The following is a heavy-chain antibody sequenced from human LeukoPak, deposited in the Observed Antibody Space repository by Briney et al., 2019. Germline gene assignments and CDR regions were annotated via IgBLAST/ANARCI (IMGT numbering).Heavy chain of an antibody. CDR1: GGSFSGFY. CDR3: ATLGEYYDTSGYYYN. Sequence: SETLSLTCAVYGGSFSGFYWSWIRQPPGKGLEWIGEINHSGSTYYNPSLKSRVTISVDTSKKQFSLKVTSVTAADTAVYYCATLGEYYDTSGYYYNWGQGTLVTVSS. CDR2: INHSGST. D-gene: IGHD3-22*01. V-gene: IGHV4-34*01. J-gene: IGHJ4*02.